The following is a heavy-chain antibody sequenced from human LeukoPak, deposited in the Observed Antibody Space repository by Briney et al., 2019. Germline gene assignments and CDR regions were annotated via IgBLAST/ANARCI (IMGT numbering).Heavy chain of an antibody. CDR3: ARDEPSPDSTDLDY. CDR1: GFTVSSNY. D-gene: IGHD2/OR15-2a*01. CDR2: IYSGGST. V-gene: IGHV3-66*01. J-gene: IGHJ4*02. Sequence: PGGSLRLSCAASGFTVSSNYMTWVRQAPGKGLEWVSVIYSGGSTYYADSVKGRFTISRDNSKNTLYLQMNSLRAEDTAVHYCARDEPSPDSTDLDYWGQGTLVTVSS.